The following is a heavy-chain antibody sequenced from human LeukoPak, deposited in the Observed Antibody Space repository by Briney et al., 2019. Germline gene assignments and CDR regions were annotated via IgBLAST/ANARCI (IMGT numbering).Heavy chain of an antibody. Sequence: SETLSLTCAVSGGSISSSNWWSWVRQPPGKGLEWIGEIYHSGSTNYNPSLKSRVTISVDTSKNQFSLKLSSVTAADTAVYYCARRNNWNYAIGAFDIWGQGTMVTVSS. CDR3: ARRNNWNYAIGAFDI. CDR2: IYHSGST. CDR1: GGSISSSNW. V-gene: IGHV4-4*02. D-gene: IGHD1-7*01. J-gene: IGHJ3*02.